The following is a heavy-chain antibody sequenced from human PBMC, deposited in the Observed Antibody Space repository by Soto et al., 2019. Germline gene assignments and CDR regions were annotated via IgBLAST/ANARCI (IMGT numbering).Heavy chain of an antibody. D-gene: IGHD2-15*01. Sequence: GGSLRLSCAASGFTFSSYAMSWVRQAPGKGLEWVSAISGSGGSTYYADSVKGRFTISRDNSKNTLYLQMNSLRAEDTAVYYCAKDRAYIVVVVAPDALDIWGQGTMVTVSS. V-gene: IGHV3-23*01. J-gene: IGHJ3*02. CDR1: GFTFSSYA. CDR3: AKDRAYIVVVVAPDALDI. CDR2: ISGSGGST.